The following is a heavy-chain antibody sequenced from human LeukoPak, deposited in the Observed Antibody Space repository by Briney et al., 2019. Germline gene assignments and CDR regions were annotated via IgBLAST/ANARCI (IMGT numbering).Heavy chain of an antibody. D-gene: IGHD3-22*01. Sequence: HGESLKISCKGSGYSFTSYWIGWVRQMPGKGPEWMGIIYPGDSDTRYSPSFQGQVTISADKSISTAYLQWSSLKASDTAMYYCARYYYDSSGYTYYFDYWGQGTLVTVSS. CDR1: GYSFTSYW. CDR3: ARYYYDSSGYTYYFDY. CDR2: IYPGDSDT. J-gene: IGHJ4*02. V-gene: IGHV5-51*01.